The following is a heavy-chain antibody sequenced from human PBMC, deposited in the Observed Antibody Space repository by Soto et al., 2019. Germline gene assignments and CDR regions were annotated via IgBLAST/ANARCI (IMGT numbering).Heavy chain of an antibody. V-gene: IGHV3-20*01. Sequence: GGSLRLSCAASGFTFDDYGMSWVRQAPGKGLEWASGINWNGGSTGYADSVKGRFTISRDNAKNSLYLQMNSLRAEDTALYHCARDVLGYCSGGSCFAFDPWGQGTLVTVSS. D-gene: IGHD2-15*01. CDR3: ARDVLGYCSGGSCFAFDP. CDR2: INWNGGST. J-gene: IGHJ5*02. CDR1: GFTFDDYG.